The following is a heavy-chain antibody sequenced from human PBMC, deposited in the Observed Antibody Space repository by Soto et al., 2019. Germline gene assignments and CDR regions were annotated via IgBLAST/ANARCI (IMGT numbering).Heavy chain of an antibody. CDR1: VVSTSSYY. CDR2: IYYSGST. J-gene: IGHJ6*02. CDR3: ARVGWDAARNYHYYGMDV. D-gene: IGHD6-6*01. V-gene: IGHV4-59*01. Sequence: SETLSLTCTFSVVSTSSYYWSWIRHPPGKGLEWIGYIYYSGSTNYNPSLKSRVTISVDTSKNQFSLKLSSVTAADTAVYYCARVGWDAARNYHYYGMDVWGQGTTVTVSS.